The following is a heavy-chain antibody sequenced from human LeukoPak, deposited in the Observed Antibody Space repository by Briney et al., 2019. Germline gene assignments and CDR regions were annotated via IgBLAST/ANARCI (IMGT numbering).Heavy chain of an antibody. CDR2: INPNSGGR. J-gene: IGHJ3*02. CDR1: GYTFTGYY. D-gene: IGHD3-16*02. Sequence: ASVKVSCKASGYTFTGYYMHWVRQAPGQGVEWMGWINPNSGGRNYVQKFQGRVTMTRETSISAAYMALSRLRSDDTAVYYCARENGGYDYVWGSYRQGAFDIWGQGTMVTVSS. CDR3: ARENGGYDYVWGSYRQGAFDI. V-gene: IGHV1-2*02.